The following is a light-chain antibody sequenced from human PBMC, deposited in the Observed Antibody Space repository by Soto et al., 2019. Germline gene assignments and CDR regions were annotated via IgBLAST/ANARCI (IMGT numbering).Light chain of an antibody. J-gene: IGKJ1*01. V-gene: IGKV3-20*01. CDR1: QSISSNF. Sequence: EILLTQSPGTLSLSPGQRATLSCRASQSISSNFLAWYQQMPGQAPRLLIYATSSRATGIPGRFSGSGSGTDFTLTISRLEPEDFAVYYCQQYSSSWTFGQGTKVDIK. CDR3: QQYSSSWT. CDR2: ATS.